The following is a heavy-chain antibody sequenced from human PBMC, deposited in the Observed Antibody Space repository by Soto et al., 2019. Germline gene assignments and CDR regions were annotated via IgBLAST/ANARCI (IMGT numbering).Heavy chain of an antibody. D-gene: IGHD3-9*01. CDR2: IYYSGST. Sequence: QLQLQESGPGLVKPSETLSLTCTVSGGSISSSSYYWGWIRQPPGKGLEWIGSIYYSGSTYYNPSLKSRVTISVDTSKTQFPLKLSSVTAADTAVYYCARHDWAKPFDYWGQGTLVTVSS. CDR1: GGSISSSSYY. CDR3: ARHDWAKPFDY. J-gene: IGHJ4*02. V-gene: IGHV4-39*01.